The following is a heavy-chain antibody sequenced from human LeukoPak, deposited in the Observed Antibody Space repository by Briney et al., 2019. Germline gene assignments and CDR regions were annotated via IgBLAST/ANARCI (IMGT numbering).Heavy chain of an antibody. Sequence: ASVKVSCKASGYTFTGYYMHWVRQAPGQGLEWVGWINPNSGGTNYAQKFQGRVTMTRDTSISTAYMELSRLRSDDTAVYYCARDRWGYQLLGSNWFDPWGQGTLVTVSS. J-gene: IGHJ5*02. CDR1: GYTFTGYY. CDR2: INPNSGGT. CDR3: ARDRWGYQLLGSNWFDP. D-gene: IGHD2-2*01. V-gene: IGHV1-2*02.